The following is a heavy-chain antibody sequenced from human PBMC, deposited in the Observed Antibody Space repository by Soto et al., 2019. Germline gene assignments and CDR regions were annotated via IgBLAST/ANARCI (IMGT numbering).Heavy chain of an antibody. V-gene: IGHV4-4*02. Sequence: SETLSLTCAVSSGSIDNVYWWSWVRQSPGKGLEWIGETSHDGVTNYNPSLEGRVTISIDKSKNQFYLELNSVTAADTAVYYCARDSHSWEMQSFYYYGIDVWGQGATVTVSS. CDR1: SGSIDNVYW. CDR3: ARDSHSWEMQSFYYYGIDV. D-gene: IGHD1-26*01. CDR2: TSHDGVT. J-gene: IGHJ6*02.